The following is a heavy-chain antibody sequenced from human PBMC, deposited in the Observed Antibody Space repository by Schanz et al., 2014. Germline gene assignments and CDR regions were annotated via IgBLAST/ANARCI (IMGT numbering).Heavy chain of an antibody. Sequence: EVQLVESGGGLVQPGGSLRLSCTASGFTFSDYWMSWVRQAPGKGLEWVANIKEDGSVKDYVDSVTGRFTISRDNAKNTLYLQMNTLRAEDTAVYYCARKMKLGVYGGKGHDSLDIWGQRTMVTVSS. D-gene: IGHD4-17*01. CDR2: IKEDGSVK. CDR3: ARKMKLGVYGGKGHDSLDI. V-gene: IGHV3-7*04. CDR1: GFTFSDYW. J-gene: IGHJ3*02.